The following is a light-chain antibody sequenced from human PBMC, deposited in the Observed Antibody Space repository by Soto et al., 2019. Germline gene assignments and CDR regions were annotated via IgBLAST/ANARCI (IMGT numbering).Light chain of an antibody. Sequence: EIVLTQSPGTLSLSPGKRATLSCRASQSVSSSYSAWYQQKPGQAPRLLIYGASSRATGIPDRFSGSGSGTDFTLTISRLEPEDFAVYYCQQYGSSPPYTFGQGTKLEIK. V-gene: IGKV3-20*01. J-gene: IGKJ2*01. CDR3: QQYGSSPPYT. CDR2: GAS. CDR1: QSVSSSY.